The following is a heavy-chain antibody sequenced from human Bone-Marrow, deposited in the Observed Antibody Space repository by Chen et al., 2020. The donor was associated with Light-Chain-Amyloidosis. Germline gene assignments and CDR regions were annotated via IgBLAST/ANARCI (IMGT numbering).Heavy chain of an antibody. CDR2: TYRGSE. Sequence: QVQLQQSGPGLVKPSQTLSPPCASAGDDVASSSVAWNWIRQSPLRGLEWLGRTYRGSEDYAEFVKSRITINPDTYKNQFSLQLNSVTPEDTAVYYWARGRLNGFDIWGQGTMVTVSS. J-gene: IGHJ3*02. CDR3: ARGRLNGFDI. CDR1: GDDVASSSVA. D-gene: IGHD2-8*01. V-gene: IGHV6-1*01.